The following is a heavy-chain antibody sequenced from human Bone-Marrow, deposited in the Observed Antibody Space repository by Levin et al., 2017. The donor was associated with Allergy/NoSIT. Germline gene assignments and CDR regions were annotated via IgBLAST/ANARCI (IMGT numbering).Heavy chain of an antibody. CDR1: GFTLGGFG. CDR3: AKDLSYSTSWQLFDP. J-gene: IGHJ5*02. D-gene: IGHD6-13*01. Sequence: SCAASGFTLGGFGMHWVRQAPGMGLECVAFISFDGSKKYYADSVKGRFTVSRDNSGNTLYLQMNSLKTEDTAVYYCAKDLSYSTSWQLFDPWGQGTLVTVSS. V-gene: IGHV3-30*18. CDR2: ISFDGSKK.